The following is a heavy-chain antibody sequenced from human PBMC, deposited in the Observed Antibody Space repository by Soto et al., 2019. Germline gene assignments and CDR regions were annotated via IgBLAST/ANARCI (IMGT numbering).Heavy chain of an antibody. D-gene: IGHD3-10*01. J-gene: IGHJ4*02. CDR1: GYTFTSYG. CDR2: ISAYNGNT. CDR3: ARGGGQDYYGSGSYYIHFDY. V-gene: IGHV1-18*01. Sequence: ASVKVSCKASGYTFTSYGISWVRQAPGQGLEWMGWISAYNGNTNYAQKLQGRVTMTTDTSTSTAYMELRSLRSDDTAVYYCARGGGQDYYGSGSYYIHFDYWGQGTLVTVSS.